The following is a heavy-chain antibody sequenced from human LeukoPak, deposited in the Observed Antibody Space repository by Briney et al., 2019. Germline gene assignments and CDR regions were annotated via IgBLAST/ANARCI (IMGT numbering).Heavy chain of an antibody. CDR2: ISYDGSNK. J-gene: IGHJ4*02. V-gene: IGHV3-30-3*01. D-gene: IGHD3-22*01. CDR3: ARGSYYDSSGYSYYFDY. Sequence: GGSLRLSCAASGFTFSSYAMHWVRQAPGKGLEWVAVISYDGSNKYYADSVKGRFTISRDNSKNTLYLQMNSLRAEDTAVYYCARGSYYDSSGYSYYFDYRGQGTLVTVSS. CDR1: GFTFSSYA.